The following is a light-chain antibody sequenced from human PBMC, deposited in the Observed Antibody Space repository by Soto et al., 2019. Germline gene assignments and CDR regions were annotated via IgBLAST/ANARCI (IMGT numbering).Light chain of an antibody. V-gene: IGLV1-47*01. CDR2: RNN. J-gene: IGLJ1*01. CDR3: AAWDDSLRGYV. CDR1: SSNIGSSF. Sequence: QSVLTRPPSTSGTPGQRVSISCSGSSSNIGSSFVYWYQQLPGTAPKLLIYRNNQRPSGVPDRFSGSKSGTSASLVISGLRSEDEADYYCAAWDDSLRGYVFGTGTKVTVL.